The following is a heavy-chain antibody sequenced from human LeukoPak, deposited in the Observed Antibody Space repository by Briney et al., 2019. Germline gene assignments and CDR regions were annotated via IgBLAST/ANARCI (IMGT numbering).Heavy chain of an antibody. CDR3: ARDRVATFYWYFDL. CDR2: IYTSGST. CDR1: GGSISSGSYY. D-gene: IGHD5-12*01. Sequence: KASQTLSLTCTVSGGSISSGSYYWSWIRQPAGKGLEWIERIYTSGSTNYNPSLKSRVTISVDTSKNQFSLKLSSVTAADTAVYYCARDRVATFYWYFDLWGRGTLVTVSS. J-gene: IGHJ2*01. V-gene: IGHV4-61*02.